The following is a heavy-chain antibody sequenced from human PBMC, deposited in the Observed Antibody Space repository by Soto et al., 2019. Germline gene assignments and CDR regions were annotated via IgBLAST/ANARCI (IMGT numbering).Heavy chain of an antibody. CDR3: ARDVSPGSSSLYLDAFDI. Sequence: EVQLEESGGGLVQPGGSLRLSCAASGFTLSMYWMTWVRQAPGRGLEWVANIKQDGSKKSYLDSVRGRFTISTDNVRNSLYLQMDSLTAEDTAVYYCARDVSPGSSSLYLDAFDIWGQGTMVIVSS. J-gene: IGHJ3*02. V-gene: IGHV3-7*05. CDR1: GFTLSMYW. CDR2: IKQDGSKK. D-gene: IGHD6-13*01.